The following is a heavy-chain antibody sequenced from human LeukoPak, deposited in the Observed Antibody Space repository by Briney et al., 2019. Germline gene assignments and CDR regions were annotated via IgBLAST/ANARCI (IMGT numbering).Heavy chain of an antibody. V-gene: IGHV3-20*04. Sequence: GGSLRLSCAASGFTFDDHGMTWVRQAPWQVLEWVSDINWNGGSTGYVDPVDGRFTISRDNAKNSLYLEMTSLRVEDTALYYCAREASITLVRGVTKHFDYWGQGTLVTVSS. CDR1: GFTFDDHG. CDR3: AREASITLVRGVTKHFDY. J-gene: IGHJ4*02. D-gene: IGHD3-10*01. CDR2: INWNGGST.